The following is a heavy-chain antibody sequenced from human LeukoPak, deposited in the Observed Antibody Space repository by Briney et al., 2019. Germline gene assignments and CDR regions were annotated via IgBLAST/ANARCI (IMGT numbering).Heavy chain of an antibody. Sequence: SSETLSLTCAVYGGSFSGYYRSWIRQPPGKGLEWIGEINHSGSTNYNPSLKSRVTISIDTSKNQFSLKLNSVTAADTAVYYCASPPYCSSTSCPPWGQGTMVTVSS. J-gene: IGHJ3*01. CDR2: INHSGST. CDR3: ASPPYCSSTSCPP. D-gene: IGHD2-2*01. CDR1: GGSFSGYY. V-gene: IGHV4-34*01.